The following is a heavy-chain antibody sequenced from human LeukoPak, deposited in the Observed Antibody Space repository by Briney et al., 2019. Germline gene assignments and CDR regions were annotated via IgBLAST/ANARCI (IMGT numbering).Heavy chain of an antibody. CDR1: GYTFTGYY. CDR3: ARYYDVLTGFYGMDV. V-gene: IGHV1-2*02. CDR2: INPNSGGT. D-gene: IGHD3-9*01. J-gene: IGHJ6*02. Sequence: ASVKVSCKASGYTFTGYYMHWVRQAPGQGLEWMGWINPNSGGTNCAQKFQGRASMTRDTSISTAYMELSRLRSDDTAVYYCARYYDVLTGFYGMDVWGQGTTVTVSS.